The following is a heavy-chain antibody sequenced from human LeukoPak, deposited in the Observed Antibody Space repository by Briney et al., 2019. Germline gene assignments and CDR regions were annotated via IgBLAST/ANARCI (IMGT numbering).Heavy chain of an antibody. V-gene: IGHV4-39*07. CDR2: IYYSGST. Sequence: PSETLSLTCTVSGGSISSSSYYWGWIRQPPGKGLEWIGSIYYSGSTYYNPSLKSRVTISVDTSKNQFSLKLSSVTAADTAVYYCARDHDPSAYSSGWYPFDYWGQGTLVTVSS. D-gene: IGHD6-19*01. CDR1: GGSISSSSYY. J-gene: IGHJ4*02. CDR3: ARDHDPSAYSSGWYPFDY.